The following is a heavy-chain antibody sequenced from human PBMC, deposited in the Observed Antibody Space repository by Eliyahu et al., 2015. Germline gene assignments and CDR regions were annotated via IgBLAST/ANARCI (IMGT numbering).Heavy chain of an antibody. CDR1: GFTFSXXD. CDR3: ARGDYYDILTGYSLPTYGMDV. D-gene: IGHD3-9*01. Sequence: EVQLVESGGGLVQPGGSLRLSCAASGFTFSXXDXPWVRQATGKGLGWVSAIGTAGDTYYPGSVKGRFTISRENAKNSLYLQMNSLRAGDTAVYYCARGDYYDILTGYSLPTYGMDVWGQGTTVTVSS. CDR2: IGTAGDT. V-gene: IGHV3-13*01. J-gene: IGHJ6*02.